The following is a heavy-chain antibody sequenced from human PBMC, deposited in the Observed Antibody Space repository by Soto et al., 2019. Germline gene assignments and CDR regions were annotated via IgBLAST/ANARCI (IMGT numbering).Heavy chain of an antibody. D-gene: IGHD6-19*01. J-gene: IGHJ4*02. CDR1: GGSISSYY. CDR3: ARGGVAGPRYYFDY. CDR2: IYHSGST. Sequence: QVQLQESGPGLVKPSETLSLTCTVSGGSISSYYWSWIRQPPGKGLEWIGYIYHSGSTYYNPSLKSRVTISVDRSKNQFSLKLSSVTAADTAVYYCARGGVAGPRYYFDYWGQGTLVTVSS. V-gene: IGHV4-59*12.